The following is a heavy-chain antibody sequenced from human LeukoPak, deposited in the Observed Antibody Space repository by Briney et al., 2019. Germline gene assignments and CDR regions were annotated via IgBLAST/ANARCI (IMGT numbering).Heavy chain of an antibody. CDR2: ISGSGGST. D-gene: IGHD1-1*01. CDR3: AKDTTDDPFFFDY. V-gene: IGHV3-23*01. J-gene: IGHJ4*02. Sequence: GGPLSLSCAASGFTFSSYAMSWVRQAPGKGLEWVSAISGSGGSTYYADSVKGRFTISRDNSKNTLYLQMNSLRAEDTAVYYCAKDTTDDPFFFDYWGQGTLVTVSS. CDR1: GFTFSSYA.